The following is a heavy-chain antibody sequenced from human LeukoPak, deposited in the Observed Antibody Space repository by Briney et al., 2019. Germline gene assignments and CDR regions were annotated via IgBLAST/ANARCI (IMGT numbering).Heavy chain of an antibody. Sequence: SETLSLTCAVYGGSFSGYYWSWIRRPPGKGLEWIGEINHSGSTNYNPPLKSRVTISVDTSKNQFSLKLSSVTAADTAVYYCYSWNDAFDIWGQGTMVTVSS. V-gene: IGHV4-34*01. J-gene: IGHJ3*02. D-gene: IGHD1-1*01. CDR2: INHSGST. CDR3: YSWNDAFDI. CDR1: GGSFSGYY.